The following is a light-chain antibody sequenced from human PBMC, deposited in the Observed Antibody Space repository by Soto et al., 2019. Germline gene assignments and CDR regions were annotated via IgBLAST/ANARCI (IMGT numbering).Light chain of an antibody. J-gene: IGLJ1*01. CDR3: SSYISSSIDYV. V-gene: IGLV2-14*01. Sequence: QSALTLHASVSGSPGQSITISCTGTSSDVGSYNYVSWYQQHPGKAPKLMIYEVSNRPSGVSNRFSGSKSGNTASLTISGLQAEDEADYYCSSYISSSIDYVFGNGTKLTVL. CDR1: SSDVGSYNY. CDR2: EVS.